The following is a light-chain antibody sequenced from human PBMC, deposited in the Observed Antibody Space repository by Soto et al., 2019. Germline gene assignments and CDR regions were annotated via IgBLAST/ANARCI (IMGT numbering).Light chain of an antibody. CDR3: SSYTSITSYVV. J-gene: IGLJ2*01. Sequence: QSVLTQPASVSGSPGQSITISCTGTSSDVGGYNYVSWYQQHPGKAPKLMIYDVSSRPSGVSNRFSGSKSGNTASLTISGLQTEDEADYYCSSYTSITSYVVFGGGTKVTVL. CDR2: DVS. V-gene: IGLV2-14*01. CDR1: SSDVGGYNY.